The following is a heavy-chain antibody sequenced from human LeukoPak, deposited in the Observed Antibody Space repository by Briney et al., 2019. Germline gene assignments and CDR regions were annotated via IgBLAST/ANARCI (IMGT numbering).Heavy chain of an antibody. J-gene: IGHJ3*02. CDR3: ARGVGYGDSGGDAFDI. CDR2: IIPIFGTA. Sequence: AASVKVSCKASGGTFSSYAISWVRQAPGQGLEWMGGIIPIFGTANYAQKFQGRVTITADKSTSTAYMELSGLRSEDTAVYYCARGVGYGDSGGDAFDIWGQGTMVTVSS. CDR1: GGTFSSYA. V-gene: IGHV1-69*06. D-gene: IGHD4-17*01.